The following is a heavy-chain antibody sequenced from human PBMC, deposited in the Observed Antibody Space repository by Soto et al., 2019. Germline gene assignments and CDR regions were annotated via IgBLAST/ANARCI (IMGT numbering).Heavy chain of an antibody. V-gene: IGHV4-39*01. Sequence: SETLSLTCTVSGGSISSSGHYWGWIRQPPGKGLEWIGSIYHNGDTYHNPSLKSRVTISVDTSKNQFSLRLSSVTAADMAVYHCARRPGSSWHYFDDWGQGILVTVSS. D-gene: IGHD6-13*01. CDR2: IYHNGDT. CDR3: ARRPGSSWHYFDD. CDR1: GGSISSSGHY. J-gene: IGHJ4*02.